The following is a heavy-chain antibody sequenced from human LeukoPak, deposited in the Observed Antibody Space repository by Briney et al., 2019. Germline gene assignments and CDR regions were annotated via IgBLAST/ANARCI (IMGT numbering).Heavy chain of an antibody. J-gene: IGHJ4*02. V-gene: IGHV3-74*01. D-gene: IGHD5-18*01. CDR3: ARGGGYSYGSFDY. Sequence: GGSLRLSCAASGIIFSNYWMHWVRQAPGKGLVWVSRINRDGSSTSYADSVKGRFAISSDNAKNTLYLQMDSLRAEDTAVYYCARGGGYSYGSFDYWDQGTLVTVSS. CDR1: GIIFSNYW. CDR2: INRDGSST.